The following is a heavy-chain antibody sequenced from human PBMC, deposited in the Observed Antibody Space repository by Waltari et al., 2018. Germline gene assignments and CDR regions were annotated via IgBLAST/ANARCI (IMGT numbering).Heavy chain of an antibody. CDR1: GASMSERDW. D-gene: IGHD2-15*01. V-gene: IGHV4-4*02. J-gene: IGHJ4*02. CDR3: ARDRGRGLYLDS. CDR2: IHRSGRS. Sequence: QLQLQQSGPGLVKPSESLSLTCAVSGASMSERDWRSWVRQPPGTGLEWLGQIHRSGRSNYNPSLESRFTLSRDTSNEQFSRRLPSATAADTAVYYCARDRGRGLYLDSGGQGTLVTVSP.